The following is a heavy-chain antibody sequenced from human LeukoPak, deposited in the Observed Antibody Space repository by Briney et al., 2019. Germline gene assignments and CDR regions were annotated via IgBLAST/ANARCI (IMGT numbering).Heavy chain of an antibody. CDR1: GFTFSSYS. CDR3: ARGVRTDAFDI. J-gene: IGHJ3*02. V-gene: IGHV3-21*01. Sequence: PGGSLRLSCVASGFTFSSYSMNWVRQAPGKGLEWVSSISSSSYIYYADSVKGRFTISRDNAKNSLYLQMNSLRAEDTAVYYCARGVRTDAFDIWGQGTMVTVSS. CDR2: ISSSSYI. D-gene: IGHD3-22*01.